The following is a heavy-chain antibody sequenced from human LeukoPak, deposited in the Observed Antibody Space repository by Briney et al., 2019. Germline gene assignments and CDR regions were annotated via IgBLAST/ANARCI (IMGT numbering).Heavy chain of an antibody. D-gene: IGHD3-16*01. J-gene: IGHJ6*03. Sequence: GGSLRLSCAASGFTFSSYAMHWVRQAPGKGLEYVSAISSNGGSTYYANSVKGRFTISRDNSKNTLYLQMGSLRAEDMAVYYCASWGLDYYYYYMDVWGKGTTVTVSS. CDR1: GFTFSSYA. CDR2: ISSNGGST. CDR3: ASWGLDYYYYYMDV. V-gene: IGHV3-64*01.